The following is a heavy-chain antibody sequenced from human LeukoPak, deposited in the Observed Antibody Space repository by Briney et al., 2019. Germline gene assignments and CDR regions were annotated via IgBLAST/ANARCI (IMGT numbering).Heavy chain of an antibody. D-gene: IGHD6-6*01. CDR1: GGSISSLY. V-gene: IGHV4-59*08. J-gene: IGHJ4*02. CDR3: ARHRAYSSSSPFDY. Sequence: KPSETLSLTCSVSGGSISSLYWSWIRQPPGKGLEWIGYIYYTGSTNYNPSLKSRDTMFVDMSKNQFSLRLSSVTAADTAVYYCARHRAYSSSSPFDYWGQGTLVTVSS. CDR2: IYYTGST.